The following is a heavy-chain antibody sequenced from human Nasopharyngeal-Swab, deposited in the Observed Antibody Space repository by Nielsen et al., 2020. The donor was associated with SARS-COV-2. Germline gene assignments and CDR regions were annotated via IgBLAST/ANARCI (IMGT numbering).Heavy chain of an antibody. Sequence: SVKVSCKASGGTFSSYAFTWVRQAPGQGLEWMGGIVPIFGTTNYAQRFQGRVTITADESTSTAYMELSSLRSEDTAVYYCVRVPPYAFGELLSEYWGQGTLVTASS. CDR2: IVPIFGTT. D-gene: IGHD3-10*01. V-gene: IGHV1-69*13. J-gene: IGHJ4*02. CDR1: GGTFSSYA. CDR3: VRVPPYAFGELLSEY.